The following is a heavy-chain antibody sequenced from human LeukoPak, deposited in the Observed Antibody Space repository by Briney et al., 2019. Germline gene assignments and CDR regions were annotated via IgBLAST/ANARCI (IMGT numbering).Heavy chain of an antibody. V-gene: IGHV4-34*01. CDR1: GGSFSGYY. Sequence: SETLSLTCAVYGGSFSGYYWSWIRQPPGKGLEWIGEINHSGSTNYNPSLKSRVTISVDTSKNQFSLKLSSVTVADTAVYYCARSGLRWSYYYYGMDVWGQGTTVTVSS. D-gene: IGHD4-23*01. CDR2: INHSGST. J-gene: IGHJ6*02. CDR3: ARSGLRWSYYYYGMDV.